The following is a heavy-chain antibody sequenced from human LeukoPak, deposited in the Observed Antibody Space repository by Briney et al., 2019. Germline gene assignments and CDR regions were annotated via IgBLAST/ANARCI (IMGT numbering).Heavy chain of an antibody. Sequence: GGSLRLSCAASGFTFSSYAMSWVRQAPGKGLEWVSRISSTGRTTNYTDSVKGRFTIPRDISKNTMYLQVNSMRAEDTAVYYCARCRSGCSEGLDYWGQGTLVTVSS. J-gene: IGHJ4*02. CDR1: GFTFSSYA. CDR3: ARCRSGCSEGLDY. CDR2: ISSTGRTT. D-gene: IGHD6-19*01. V-gene: IGHV3-23*01.